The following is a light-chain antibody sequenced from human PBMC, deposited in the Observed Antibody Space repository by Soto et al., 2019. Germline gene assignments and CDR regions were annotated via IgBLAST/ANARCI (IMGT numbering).Light chain of an antibody. CDR2: AAS. Sequence: DIQMTQSPSSLSTSVGDRVTITCRASQSISRYLNWYQQKPGKAPKLLIYAASNLQSGFPSRFSGSGAGTDFTLTISSLQPEDFATYYCQRSDSTPRTFGQGTKVEIK. CDR3: QRSDSTPRT. V-gene: IGKV1-39*01. J-gene: IGKJ1*01. CDR1: QSISRY.